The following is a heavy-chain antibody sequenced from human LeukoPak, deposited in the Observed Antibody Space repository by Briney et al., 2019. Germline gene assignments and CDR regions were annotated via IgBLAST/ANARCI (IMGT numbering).Heavy chain of an antibody. CDR2: IWYEGSNK. CDR3: ARDLRSDWFLEGLFLDY. V-gene: IGHV3-33*01. Sequence: GGSLRLSCAASGFTFSSYGMHWVRPAPGKGLEWVAVIWYEGSNKYYAASVKGRFTISIDNSKNTLYLQMNSLRAEDTAVYYCARDLRSDWFLEGLFLDYWGQGTLVTVSS. CDR1: GFTFSSYG. D-gene: IGHD3-3*01. J-gene: IGHJ4*02.